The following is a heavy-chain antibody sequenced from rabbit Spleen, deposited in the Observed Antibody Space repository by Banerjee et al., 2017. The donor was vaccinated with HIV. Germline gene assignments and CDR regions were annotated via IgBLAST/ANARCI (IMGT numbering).Heavy chain of an antibody. D-gene: IGHD2-1*01. CDR2: IYAGSSGST. CDR3: ARDRGDYDDAITNLTL. J-gene: IGHJ2*01. CDR1: GFSFSRGYY. Sequence: QEQVEESGGALVKPGGTLTLTCTASGFSFSRGYYMCWVRQAPGKGLEWIGCIYAGSSGSTYYASWAKGRFTISKTSSTTVTLQMTSLTAADTATYYCARDRGDYDDAITNLTLWGPGTLVTVS. V-gene: IGHV1S45*01.